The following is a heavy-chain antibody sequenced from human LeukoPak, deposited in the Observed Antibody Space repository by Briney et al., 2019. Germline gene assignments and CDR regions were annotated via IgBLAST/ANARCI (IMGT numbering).Heavy chain of an antibody. CDR2: IYYSGST. V-gene: IGHV4-31*03. CDR1: GGSISSGGYY. Sequence: SQTLSLTCTVSGGSISSGGYYWSWIRQHPGKGLEWIGYIYYSGSTYYNPSLKSRVTISVDTSKNQFSLKLSSVTAADTAVYYCARGAAVTTPPLFDYWGQGTLVTVSS. J-gene: IGHJ4*02. CDR3: ARGAAVTTPPLFDY. D-gene: IGHD4-17*01.